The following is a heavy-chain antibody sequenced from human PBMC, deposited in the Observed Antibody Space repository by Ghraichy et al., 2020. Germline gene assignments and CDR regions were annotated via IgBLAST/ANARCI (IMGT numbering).Heavy chain of an antibody. D-gene: IGHD3/OR15-3a*01. V-gene: IGHV3-7*03. CDR3: ARGVGQDY. CDR1: GFTFSGYW. CDR2: INHDGSAK. J-gene: IGHJ4*02. Sequence: GGSLRLSCAASGFTFSGYWMSWVRQAPGKGLECVATINHDGSAKSYVDSVKGRFTISRDNAENSLYLQMNSLRAEDAAVYYCARGVGQDYWGQGTLVTVSS.